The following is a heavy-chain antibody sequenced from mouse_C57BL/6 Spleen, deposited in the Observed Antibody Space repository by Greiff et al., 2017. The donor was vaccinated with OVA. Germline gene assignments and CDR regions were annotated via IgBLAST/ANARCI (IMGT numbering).Heavy chain of an antibody. D-gene: IGHD1-1*01. Sequence: QVQLQQPGAELVKPGASVKLSCKASGYTFTSYWMHWVKQRPGQGLEWIGMIPPNSGSTNYNEKFKSKATLTVDKSSSTAYMQLSSLTSEDSAVYYCARAFYYGSSYPYYFDYWGQGTTLTVSS. CDR2: IPPNSGST. CDR1: GYTFTSYW. CDR3: ARAFYYGSSYPYYFDY. V-gene: IGHV1-64*01. J-gene: IGHJ2*01.